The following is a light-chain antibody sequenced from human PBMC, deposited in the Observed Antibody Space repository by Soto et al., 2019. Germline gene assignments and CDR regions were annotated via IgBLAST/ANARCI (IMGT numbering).Light chain of an antibody. V-gene: IGLV3-1*01. CDR2: QDS. CDR3: QAWDSSTQVV. J-gene: IGLJ2*01. Sequence: SYELTQPPSVSVSPGQTASITCSGDKLGDKYACWYQQKPGQSPVLVIYQDSKRPSGIPERFSGSNSGNTATLTISGTQAMDEADYSRQAWDSSTQVVFGGGTKLTVL. CDR1: KLGDKY.